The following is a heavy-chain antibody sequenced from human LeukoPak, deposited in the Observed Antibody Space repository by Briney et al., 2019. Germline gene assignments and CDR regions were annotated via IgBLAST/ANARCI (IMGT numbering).Heavy chain of an antibody. J-gene: IGHJ4*02. CDR2: IYYSGST. Sequence: SETLSLTCTVSGGSISSYYWSWIRQPPGKGLEWIGYIYYSGSTNYNPSLKSRVTISVDTSKNQFSLKLSSVTAADTAVYYCARQGSSGWSSYYFDYWGQGTLVTVSS. CDR1: GGSISSYY. D-gene: IGHD6-19*01. V-gene: IGHV4-59*01. CDR3: ARQGSSGWSSYYFDY.